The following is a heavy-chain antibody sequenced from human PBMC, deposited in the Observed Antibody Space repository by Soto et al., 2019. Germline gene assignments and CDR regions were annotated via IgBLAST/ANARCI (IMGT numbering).Heavy chain of an antibody. CDR3: ARHEFAAGTALDY. Sequence: SETLSLTCTVSGGSISSYGWSWIRQPPGKGLEWIGSIYYSGSTYYNPSLKSRVTISVDTSKNQFSLKLSSVTAADTAVYYCARHEFAAGTALDYWGQGTLVTVSS. V-gene: IGHV4-39*01. CDR2: IYYSGST. D-gene: IGHD6-13*01. J-gene: IGHJ4*02. CDR1: GGSISSYG.